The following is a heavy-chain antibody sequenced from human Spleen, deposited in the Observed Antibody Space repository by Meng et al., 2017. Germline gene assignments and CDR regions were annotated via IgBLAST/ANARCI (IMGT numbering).Heavy chain of an antibody. J-gene: IGHJ5*02. CDR1: GGSFSDYY. Sequence: QVQHQQWGPGLLKPSETLSLTCVVSGGSFSDYYWSWIRQPPGKGLEWIGEINHSGSTNYNPSLESRATISVDTSQNNLSLKLNSVTAADTAVYYCARAAFRPGIAAAGTGSFDPWGQGTLVTVSS. D-gene: IGHD6-13*01. V-gene: IGHV4-34*01. CDR2: INHSGST. CDR3: ARAAFRPGIAAAGTGSFDP.